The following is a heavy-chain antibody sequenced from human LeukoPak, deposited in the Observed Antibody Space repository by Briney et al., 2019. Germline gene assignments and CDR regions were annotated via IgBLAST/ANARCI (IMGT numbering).Heavy chain of an antibody. CDR2: MNPNSGNR. D-gene: IGHD6-19*01. Sequence: GASVKASCKASGYTFTNSDINWVRQATGQGLEWMGWMNPNSGNRGNAQKFQGRVTMTMNTSISTAYMELSSLRSEDTAVYYCARSSVGSGWYGMGYWGQGTLVSVSS. V-gene: IGHV1-8*01. CDR1: GYTFTNSD. J-gene: IGHJ4*02. CDR3: ARSSVGSGWYGMGY.